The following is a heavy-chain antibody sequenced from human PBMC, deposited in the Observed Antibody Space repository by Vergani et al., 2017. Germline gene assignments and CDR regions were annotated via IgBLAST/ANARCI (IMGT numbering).Heavy chain of an antibody. J-gene: IGHJ3*02. V-gene: IGHV1-46*01. CDR2: INPSGGST. D-gene: IGHD6-19*01. CDR3: ASEQWLVQGAFDI. Sequence: QVQLVQSGAEVKKPGASVKVSCKASGYTFTSYYMHWVRQAPGQGLEWMGIINPSGGSTSYAQKFQGRVTMTRDTSTSTVYMELSSLRSEDTAVYYCASEQWLVQGAFDIWGQGTMVTVSS. CDR1: GYTFTSYY.